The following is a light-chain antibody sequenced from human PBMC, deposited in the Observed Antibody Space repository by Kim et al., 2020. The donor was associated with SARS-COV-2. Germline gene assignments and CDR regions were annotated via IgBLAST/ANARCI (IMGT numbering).Light chain of an antibody. Sequence: GSAGQSITSSCTGTASDDSVSWYQQHPVNAPKLIIFDVSDRPSGISSRFSGSQSGNMASLTISGLQAEDEADYYCSSYTASTTPVFGGGTKVTVL. J-gene: IGLJ2*01. CDR3: SSYTASTTPV. CDR2: DVS. V-gene: IGLV2-14*03. CDR1: ASDDS.